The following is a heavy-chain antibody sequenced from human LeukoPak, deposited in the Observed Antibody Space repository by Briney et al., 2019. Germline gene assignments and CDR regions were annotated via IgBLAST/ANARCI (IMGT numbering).Heavy chain of an antibody. CDR3: AKEGTYYYDKNWFDP. CDR1: GFTFSSYW. CDR2: INSDGSST. J-gene: IGHJ5*02. Sequence: GGSLRLSCAASGFTFSSYWMHWVRQAPGKGLVWVSRINSDGSSTSYADSVKGRLTISRDNAKNTLYLQMNSLRAEDTAVYYCAKEGTYYYDKNWFDPWGQGTLVTVSS. D-gene: IGHD3-22*01. V-gene: IGHV3-74*01.